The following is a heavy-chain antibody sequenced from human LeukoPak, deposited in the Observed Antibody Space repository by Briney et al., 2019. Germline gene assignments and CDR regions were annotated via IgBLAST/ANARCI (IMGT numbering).Heavy chain of an antibody. Sequence: SETLSLTCTVSGGSISNYYWTWIRQPPGKGLESIGYIYNSGNTNYNPSLKSRVTISVDTSKNQFSLELSSVTTSDTAVYYYTRALYSASWSYWGPGTLVTVSS. CDR3: TRALYSASWSY. V-gene: IGHV4-59*01. J-gene: IGHJ4*02. CDR2: IYNSGNT. D-gene: IGHD6-13*01. CDR1: GGSISNYY.